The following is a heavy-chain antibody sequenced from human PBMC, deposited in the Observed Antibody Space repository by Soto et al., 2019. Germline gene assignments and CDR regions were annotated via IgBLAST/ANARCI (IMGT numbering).Heavy chain of an antibody. D-gene: IGHD6-13*01. CDR3: RRSSRYGTDV. CDR2: ISYSGTT. Sequence: PSETLSLTCTVSGHSISRNNNYWSWIRQPPGEGLEWIGCISYSGTTYYSPSLKSPVAISVDTSKNQFSLNLISVTAADTAVYYCRRSSRYGTDVWGQGTAVS. CDR1: GHSISRNNNY. V-gene: IGHV4-39*01. J-gene: IGHJ6*02.